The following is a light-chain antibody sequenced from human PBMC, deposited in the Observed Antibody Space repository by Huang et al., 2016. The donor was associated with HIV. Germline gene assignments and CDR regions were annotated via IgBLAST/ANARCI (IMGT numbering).Light chain of an antibody. CDR3: QQYYTWPRT. CDR1: HSVRYN. CDR2: GSY. J-gene: IGKJ1*01. Sequence: EVVMTQSPVTLSESPGGRVTISCWASHSVRYNLAWFQQKPGQAPRLLVHGSYTRATGVPARFSGSGSGTGFTLTITSLQSEDYAVYYCQQYYTWPRTFGQGTRVE. V-gene: IGKV3-15*01.